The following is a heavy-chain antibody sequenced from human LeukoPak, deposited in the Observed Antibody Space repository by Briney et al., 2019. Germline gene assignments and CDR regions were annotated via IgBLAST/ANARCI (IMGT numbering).Heavy chain of an antibody. CDR2: IRSKAYGGTT. CDR3: TLIGRASKRVHMDV. CDR1: GFTFGDYA. Sequence: PGRSLRLSCTASGFTFGDYAMSWVRQAPGKGLEWVGFIRSKAYGGTTEYAASVKGRFTISRDDSKSIAYLQMNSLKTEDTAVYYCTLIGRASKRVHMDVWGKGTTVTVSS. D-gene: IGHD1-1*01. V-gene: IGHV3-49*04. J-gene: IGHJ6*03.